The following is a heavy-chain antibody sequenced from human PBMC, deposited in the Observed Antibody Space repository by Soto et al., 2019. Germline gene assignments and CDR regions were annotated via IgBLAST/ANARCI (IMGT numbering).Heavy chain of an antibody. CDR1: GFNFRSHR. CDR2: IDSASSYI. Sequence: EVQVVESGGGLVKAGGSLRLSCVASGFNFRSHRMNWVRQAPGKGLEWLSSIDSASSYIFYADSLRGLFILFRDNAKNSLYLQMNSLTAEDTAVYYCVRKSPNLRPRAHLDHWGQGSLVTVTS. CDR3: VRKSPNLRPRAHLDH. V-gene: IGHV3-21*01. D-gene: IGHD6-25*01. J-gene: IGHJ4*02.